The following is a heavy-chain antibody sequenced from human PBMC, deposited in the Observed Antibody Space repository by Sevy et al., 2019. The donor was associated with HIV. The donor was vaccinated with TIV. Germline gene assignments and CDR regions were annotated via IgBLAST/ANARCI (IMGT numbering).Heavy chain of an antibody. V-gene: IGHV3-21*01. CDR2: ISSSSSYI. D-gene: IGHD2-2*02. CDR3: ARAAYYCSTTSCYIDY. CDR1: GFTFSTYT. Sequence: GGSLRLSCTASGFTFSTYTMNWVRQAPGKGLEWVSSISSSSSYIYYADSVKGRFTISRDNAKNSLYLQMNSLRVEDMAVYYCARAAYYCSTTSCYIDYWGQGTQVTVSS. J-gene: IGHJ4*02.